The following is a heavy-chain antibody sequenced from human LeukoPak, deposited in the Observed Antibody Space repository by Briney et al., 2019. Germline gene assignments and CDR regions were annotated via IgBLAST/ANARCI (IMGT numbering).Heavy chain of an antibody. CDR2: FDPEDGGT. D-gene: IGHD5-12*01. CDR1: GYTLTELS. CDR3: ATDPRGYGIFDY. J-gene: IGHJ4*02. Sequence: ASVKVSCKVSGYTLTELSMHWVRQAPGKGLEWMGGFDPEDGGTIYAQKFQGRVTMTEDTSTDTAYMELSSLRSEDTAVYYCATDPRGYGIFDYWGQGTLVTVSS. V-gene: IGHV1-24*01.